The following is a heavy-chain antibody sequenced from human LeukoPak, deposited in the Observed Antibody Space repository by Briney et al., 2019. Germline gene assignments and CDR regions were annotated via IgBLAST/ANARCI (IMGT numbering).Heavy chain of an antibody. V-gene: IGHV5-51*01. Sequence: GESLKISCKGSGYSFTSYWIGWVRQMPGKGLEWMGIIYLVDSDSRYSPSFQGQVTISADKSISTAYLQWSSLKASDTAMYYCARSLGYYYDSSGYSRPDYNAFDIWGQGTMVTVSS. CDR1: GYSFTSYW. D-gene: IGHD3-22*01. CDR3: ARSLGYYYDSSGYSRPDYNAFDI. CDR2: IYLVDSDS. J-gene: IGHJ3*02.